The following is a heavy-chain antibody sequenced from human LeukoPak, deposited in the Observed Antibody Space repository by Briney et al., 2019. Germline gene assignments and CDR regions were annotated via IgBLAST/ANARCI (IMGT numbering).Heavy chain of an antibody. CDR2: ISSSSSTI. CDR3: ARNYDFWIPYGMDV. CDR1: GFTFSSYS. J-gene: IGHJ6*02. Sequence: GGSLRLSCSASGFTFSSYSMNWGRQAPRKGQEWVSYISSSSSTIYYADSVKGRFTISRDNAKNSLYLQMNSLRAEDTAVYYCARNYDFWIPYGMDVWGQGTTVTVSS. V-gene: IGHV3-48*01. D-gene: IGHD3-3*01.